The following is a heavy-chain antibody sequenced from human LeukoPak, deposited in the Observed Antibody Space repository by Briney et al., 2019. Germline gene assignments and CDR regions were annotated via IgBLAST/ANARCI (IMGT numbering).Heavy chain of an antibody. CDR3: ARVGTAEGTLEDY. CDR1: GFTFSNYG. CDR2: IWHDGSNK. V-gene: IGHV3-33*01. Sequence: GGSLRLSCAASGFTFSNYGMHWVRQAPGKGLEWVAVIWHDGSNKYYADSVKGRFTISRDNAKNSLYLQMNSLRVEDTAVYYCARVGTAEGTLEDYWGQGTLVTVSS. J-gene: IGHJ4*02. D-gene: IGHD6-13*01.